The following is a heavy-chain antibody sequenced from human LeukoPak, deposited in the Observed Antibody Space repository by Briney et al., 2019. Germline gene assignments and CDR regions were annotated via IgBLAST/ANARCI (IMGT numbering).Heavy chain of an antibody. CDR3: ARDGPSPYDFWSGYNFDY. D-gene: IGHD3-3*01. V-gene: IGHV3-30-3*01. CDR1: GFTFSSYA. CDR2: ISYDGSNK. Sequence: GGSLRLSCAASGFTFSSYAMHWVRQAPGKGLEWVAVISYDGSNKYYADSVKGRFTISRGNSKNTLYLQMNSLRAEDTAVYYCARDGPSPYDFWSGYNFDYWGQGTLVTVSS. J-gene: IGHJ4*02.